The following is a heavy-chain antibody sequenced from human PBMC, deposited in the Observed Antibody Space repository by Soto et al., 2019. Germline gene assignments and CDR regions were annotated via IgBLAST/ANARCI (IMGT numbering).Heavy chain of an antibody. CDR3: TRRVGAAAGTRQGFDY. J-gene: IGHJ4*02. CDR2: IGPSGGST. CDR1: GYTFTSYY. V-gene: IGHV1-46*01. D-gene: IGHD6-13*01. Sequence: GASVKVSCKASGYTFTSYYVHWVRQAPGQGLEWVGVIGPSGGSTNYAQKFQGRVTLTRDTSTSTVYMELSSLRSEDTAVYYCTRRVGAAAGTRQGFDYWGQGTLVTVSS.